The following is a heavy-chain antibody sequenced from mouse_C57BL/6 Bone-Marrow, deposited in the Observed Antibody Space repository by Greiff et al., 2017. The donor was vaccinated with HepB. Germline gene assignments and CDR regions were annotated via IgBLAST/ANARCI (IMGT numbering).Heavy chain of an antibody. CDR2: IDPSDSYT. CDR3: ARNPSLRWYFDV. J-gene: IGHJ1*03. CDR1: GYTFTSYW. V-gene: IGHV1-50*01. D-gene: IGHD1-2*01. Sequence: VQLQQSGAELVKPGASVKLSCKASGYTFTSYWMQWVKQRPGQGLEWIGEIDPSDSYTNYNQKFKGKATLTVDTSSSTAYMQLSSLTSEDSAVYYCARNPSLRWYFDVWGTGTTVTVSS.